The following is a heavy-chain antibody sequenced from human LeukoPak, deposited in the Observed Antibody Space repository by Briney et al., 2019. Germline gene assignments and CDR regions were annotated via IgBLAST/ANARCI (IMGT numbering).Heavy chain of an antibody. CDR2: ISGRGDRT. CDR3: AKGYYGSGSYGWFDY. J-gene: IGHJ4*02. CDR1: GFTFSSSA. Sequence: GGSLRLSCAASGFTFSSSAMSWVRQAPGKGLEWVSTISGRGDRTYYADSVKGRFTISRDNSKNTLFLHMNSLRAEDTAVYSCAKGYYGSGSYGWFDYWGQGTLVTVSS. D-gene: IGHD3-10*01. V-gene: IGHV3-23*01.